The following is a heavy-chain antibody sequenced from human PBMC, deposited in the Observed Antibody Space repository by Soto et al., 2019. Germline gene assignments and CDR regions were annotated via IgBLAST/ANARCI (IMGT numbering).Heavy chain of an antibody. J-gene: IGHJ4*02. Sequence: QVHLVESGGGVVQPGRSLRLSCAASGFTFSNYAMHWVRQAPGKGLEWMAITSDDESRRYYADSVRGRFTISRDNSKNTLYLEMNSLRDEDTALFYCARGSGSGSFLIDYWDQGILVTVSS. CDR3: ARGSGSGSFLIDY. CDR1: GFTFSNYA. CDR2: TSDDESRR. D-gene: IGHD3-10*01. V-gene: IGHV3-30*04.